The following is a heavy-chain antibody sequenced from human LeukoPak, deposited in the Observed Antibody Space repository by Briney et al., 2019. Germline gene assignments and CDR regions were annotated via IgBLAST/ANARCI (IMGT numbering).Heavy chain of an antibody. CDR1: GFTFSSYG. V-gene: IGHV3-30*02. CDR3: AKEDSSSSWYGYYGMDV. D-gene: IGHD6-13*01. Sequence: GGSLRLSCAASGFTFSSYGMHWVRQAPGKGLEWVAFIGYDGSNKYYADSVKGRFTISRDNSKNTLYLQMNSLRAEDTAVYYCAKEDSSSSWYGYYGMDVWGQGTTVTVSS. CDR2: IGYDGSNK. J-gene: IGHJ6*02.